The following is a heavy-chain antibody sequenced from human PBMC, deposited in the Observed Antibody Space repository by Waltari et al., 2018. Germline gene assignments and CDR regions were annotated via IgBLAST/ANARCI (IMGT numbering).Heavy chain of an antibody. V-gene: IGHV3-23*01. CDR2: LSTSATTI. CDR3: ARLKSLDSRWFYSFDL. CDR1: GFDFRRCV. Sequence: QLLQSGGGPVQPGGSMRLSCAASGFDFRRCVLACVRQSPRQGLEWVSVLSTSATTIFYSNAVRGRSTSSRDNSNNIVSLQMDSLRVEDTAMYYCARLKSLDSRWFYSFDLWGQGTLVTVS. D-gene: IGHD2-15*01. J-gene: IGHJ4*01.